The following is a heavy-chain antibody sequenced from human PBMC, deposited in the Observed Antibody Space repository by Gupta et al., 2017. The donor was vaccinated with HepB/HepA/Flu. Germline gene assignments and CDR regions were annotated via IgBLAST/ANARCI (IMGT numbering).Heavy chain of an antibody. CDR2: ISPYNGNS. J-gene: IGHJ4*02. V-gene: IGHV1-18*01. CDR3: ARGMNEYNFATHFDY. D-gene: IGHD1-1*01. Sequence: QVQLVQSGAEVKKPGASVKVSCEASGYTFTTYGISWVRQAPGQGLEWVGWISPYNGNSHYAQKLQGRVTMTTDTSTTTAYIELRSLRSDDTAVYYCARGMNEYNFATHFDYWGQGTLVTVSS. CDR1: GYTFTTYG.